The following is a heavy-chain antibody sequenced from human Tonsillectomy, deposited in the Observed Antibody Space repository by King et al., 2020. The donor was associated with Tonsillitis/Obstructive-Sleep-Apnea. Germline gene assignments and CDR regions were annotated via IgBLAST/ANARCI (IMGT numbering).Heavy chain of an antibody. CDR1: GYSFTSYW. J-gene: IGHJ5*02. Sequence: VQLVESGAEVKKPGESLKISCKGSGYSFTSYWIGWVRQMPGKGLEWMGIIYPGDSDTRYSPSFQGQVTISADKSISTAYLQWSSLKASDTAMYYCASCPLGYCSSTSCYDNWFDPWGQGTLVTVSS. V-gene: IGHV5-51*01. CDR3: ASCPLGYCSSTSCYDNWFDP. D-gene: IGHD2-2*01. CDR2: IYPGDSDT.